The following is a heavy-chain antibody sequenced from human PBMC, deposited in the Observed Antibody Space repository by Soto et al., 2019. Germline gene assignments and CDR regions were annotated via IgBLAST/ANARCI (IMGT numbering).Heavy chain of an antibody. CDR3: ARALYRSGTYYAFDN. V-gene: IGHV1-18*01. J-gene: IGHJ4*02. CDR2: ISAYNGNT. D-gene: IGHD1-26*01. CDR1: GYTPTNYD. Sequence: QVHLVQSGAEVKTPGASVKVSCQTSGYTPTNYDIGWVRQAPGQGLEWMGWISAYNGNTNYAQKLQGRLTMTTDTPTRTAYMELRSLRSDDTAVYYCARALYRSGTYYAFDNWGKGTLVTVSS.